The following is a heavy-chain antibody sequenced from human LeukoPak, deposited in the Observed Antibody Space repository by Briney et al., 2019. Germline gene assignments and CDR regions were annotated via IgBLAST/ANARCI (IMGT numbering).Heavy chain of an antibody. V-gene: IGHV4-59*08. Sequence: SETLSLTCTVSGGSISSYYWSWMRQPPGKGLEWIGYISYRGSTNYNPSLKSRVTISVDTSKNQFSLKVNSVTAADTAVYYCARLRLDAGYYYATDVWGQGTTVTVSS. CDR1: GGSISSYY. CDR2: ISYRGST. CDR3: ARLRLDAGYYYATDV. J-gene: IGHJ6*02.